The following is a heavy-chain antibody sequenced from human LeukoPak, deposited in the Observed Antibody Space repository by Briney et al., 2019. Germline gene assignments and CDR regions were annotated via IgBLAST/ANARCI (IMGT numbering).Heavy chain of an antibody. Sequence: GGSLRLSCAASGFTFSSYGMHWVRQAPGKGLEWVAVIWYDGSNKYYADSVKGRFTISRDNSKNTLYLQMNSLRAEDTAVYYCVRGRLDYYYYGMDVWGQGTTVTVSS. J-gene: IGHJ6*02. CDR2: IWYDGSNK. CDR3: VRGRLDYYYYGMDV. V-gene: IGHV3-33*01. CDR1: GFTFSSYG.